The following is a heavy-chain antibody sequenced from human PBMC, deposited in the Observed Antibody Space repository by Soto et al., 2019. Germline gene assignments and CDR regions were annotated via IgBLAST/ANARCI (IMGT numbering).Heavy chain of an antibody. CDR1: GLTFSDHA. CDR2: ISYDGSYK. J-gene: IGHJ6*02. D-gene: IGHD4-4*01. CDR3: ASPTTRYYYHGLDV. Sequence: QVELVESGGGVVQPGRSLRLSCATSGLTFSDHAMHWVRQAPGKGLEWVAVISYDGSYKYYADSVKGRFTIVRDHSKNPLHLQMNSLRVEDTAVYYCASPTTRYYYHGLDVWGQGTTVTVSS. V-gene: IGHV3-30-3*01.